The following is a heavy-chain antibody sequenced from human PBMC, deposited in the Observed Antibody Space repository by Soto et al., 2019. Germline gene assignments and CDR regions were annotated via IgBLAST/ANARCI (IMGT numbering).Heavy chain of an antibody. CDR3: ARDKITGLFDY. J-gene: IGHJ4*02. D-gene: IGHD2-8*02. V-gene: IGHV4-39*07. CDR1: GGSISSGGYY. CDR2: INHSGST. Sequence: SETLSLTCTVSGGSISSGGYYWTWIRQPPGTGLEWIGEINHSGSTNYNPSLKSRVTISVDTSKNQFSLKLTSLTAVDTVVYYCARDKITGLFDYWGQGTLVTVSS.